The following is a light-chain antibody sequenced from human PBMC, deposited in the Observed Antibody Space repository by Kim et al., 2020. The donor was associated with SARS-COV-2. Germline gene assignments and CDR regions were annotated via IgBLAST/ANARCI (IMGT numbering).Light chain of an antibody. J-gene: IGKJ2*01. CDR2: DAA. Sequence: SPGEGATLSCRASQSIGISLAWYRHTRGQPPRLLIYDAAIRATGIPARFTGSGSGTDFTLTIGGLESEDFAVYYCQQRSKWPPAPSFGEGTKLEI. V-gene: IGKV3-11*01. CDR3: QQRSKWPPAPS. CDR1: QSIGIS.